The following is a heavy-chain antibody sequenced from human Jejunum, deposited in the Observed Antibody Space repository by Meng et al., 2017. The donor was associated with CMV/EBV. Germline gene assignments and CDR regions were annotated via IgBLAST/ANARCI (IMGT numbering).Heavy chain of an antibody. J-gene: IGHJ4*02. D-gene: IGHD1-26*01. V-gene: IGHV2-5*01. CDR3: ARTLGATGKYYFDY. Sequence: GFSLSSSGVCVGWIRQPPGKALEWLALIYWNDDKRYSPSLKSRLTITKDTSKNQVVLTMTNMDPVDTATYYCARTLGATGKYYFDYWGQGTLVTVSS. CDR1: GFSLSSSGVC. CDR2: IYWNDDK.